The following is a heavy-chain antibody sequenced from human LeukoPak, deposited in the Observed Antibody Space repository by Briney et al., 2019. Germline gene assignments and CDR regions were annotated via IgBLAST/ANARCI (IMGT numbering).Heavy chain of an antibody. CDR1: GYNFRAYD. CDR3: ARLLWFGELSPGH. V-gene: IGHV1-18*01. D-gene: IGHD3-10*01. CDR2: ISVYNGDT. Sequence: ASVKVSCKASGYNFRAYDITWVRQAPGQGLEWMGWISVYNGDTKYAQNIQGRVTMTTDTSTSTAYMELGSLRSDDTAVYYCARLLWFGELSPGHWGQGTLVTVSS. J-gene: IGHJ4*02.